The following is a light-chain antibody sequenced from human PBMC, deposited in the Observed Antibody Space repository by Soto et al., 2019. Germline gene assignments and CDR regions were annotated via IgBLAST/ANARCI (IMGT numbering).Light chain of an antibody. CDR2: QAS. J-gene: IGKJ2*01. Sequence: DIQMTQSPSTLSASVGDRVTITCRASESIRGWLAWYQQKPGKAPNLLIYQASSLESGVPSRFSGSGYGTEFSLTTSSLQPDDFATYSCQQCNTYPSTFGQGTKREI. CDR1: ESIRGW. V-gene: IGKV1-5*03. CDR3: QQCNTYPST.